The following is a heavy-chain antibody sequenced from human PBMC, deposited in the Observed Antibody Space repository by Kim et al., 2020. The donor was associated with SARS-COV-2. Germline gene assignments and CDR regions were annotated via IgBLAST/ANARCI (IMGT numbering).Heavy chain of an antibody. CDR1: GYTFTGYY. CDR2: INPNSGGT. D-gene: IGHD3-3*01. J-gene: IGHJ3*02. CDR3: ASSSSPPRYDFWSGYALGAFDI. V-gene: IGHV1-2*02. Sequence: ASVKVSCKASGYTFTGYYMHWVRQAPGQGLEWMGWINPNSGGTNYAQKFQGRVTMTRDTSISTAYMELSRLRSDDTAVYYCASSSSPPRYDFWSGYALGAFDIWGQGTMVTVSS.